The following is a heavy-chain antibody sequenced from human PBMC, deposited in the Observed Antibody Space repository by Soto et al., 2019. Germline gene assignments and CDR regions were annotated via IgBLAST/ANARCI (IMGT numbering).Heavy chain of an antibody. J-gene: IGHJ5*02. D-gene: IGHD3-22*01. CDR3: ARASGSFIRFDT. V-gene: IGHV4-31*11. CDR2: IYYTGNS. CDR1: GGSISTSGYY. Sequence: QVQLQESGPRLVKSSQTLSLTCDVSGGSISTSGYYWTWIRQHPGKGLEWIGYIYYTGNSFYHPSPRRRATISLDTSKKQFSLHLSSVTAADTAVYYCARASGSFIRFDTWGQGTLVTVSS.